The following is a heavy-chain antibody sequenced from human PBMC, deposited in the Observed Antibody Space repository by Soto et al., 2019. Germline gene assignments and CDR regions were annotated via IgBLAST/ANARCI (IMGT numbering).Heavy chain of an antibody. V-gene: IGHV3-30*18. J-gene: IGHJ6*02. D-gene: IGHD3-9*01. Sequence: PGGSLRLSCAPSGFTFSSYGMHWARQAPGKGLEWVAVISYDGSNKYYADSVKGRFTISRDNSKNTLYLQMNSLRAEDTAVYYCAKDRQQYLTYYYYYGMDVWGQGTTVTVSS. CDR3: AKDRQQYLTYYYYYGMDV. CDR2: ISYDGSNK. CDR1: GFTFSSYG.